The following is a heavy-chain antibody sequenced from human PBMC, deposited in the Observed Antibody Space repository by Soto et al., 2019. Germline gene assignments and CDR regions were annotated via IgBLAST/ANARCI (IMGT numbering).Heavy chain of an antibody. CDR2: ITDSGGST. CDR1: GFTFSSSG. CDR3: AKDSGWLHYY. V-gene: IGHV3-23*01. J-gene: IGHJ4*02. D-gene: IGHD5-12*01. Sequence: GGSLRLSCAASGFTFSSSGMSWVRQAPGKGLEWVSGITDSGGSTYYVDSVKGRFTNSRDNSKNTLSLEMNSLRAEDTAVYYCAKDSGWLHYYWGQGTLVTVSS.